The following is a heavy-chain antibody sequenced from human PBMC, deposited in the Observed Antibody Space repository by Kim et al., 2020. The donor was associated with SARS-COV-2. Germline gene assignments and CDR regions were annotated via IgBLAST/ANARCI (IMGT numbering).Heavy chain of an antibody. CDR1: GGSISSGGYY. CDR3: ARGVVGTPTLFDY. Sequence: SETLSLTCTVSGGSISSGGYYWSWIRQHPGKGLEWIGYIYYSGSTYYNPSLKSRVTISVDTSKNQFSLKLSSVTAADTAVYYCARGVVGTPTLFDYWGQGTLVTVSS. J-gene: IGHJ4*02. D-gene: IGHD1-26*01. V-gene: IGHV4-31*03. CDR2: IYYSGST.